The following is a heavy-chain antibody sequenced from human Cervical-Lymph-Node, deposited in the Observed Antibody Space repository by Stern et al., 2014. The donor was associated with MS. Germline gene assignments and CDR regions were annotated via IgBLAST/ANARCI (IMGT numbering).Heavy chain of an antibody. D-gene: IGHD2-8*02. J-gene: IGHJ4*02. CDR1: GYSFTSSW. Sequence: QLVQSGAEVKKPGESLKISCPGSGYSFTSSWIGWVRQMPGKGLEWMGVIYPGDSDTRYNPPFQGQVTISADKSVSTAYLQWSSLKASDTAMYYCATSTGYFLLEYYFDYWGQGTLVTVSS. CDR2: IYPGDSDT. CDR3: ATSTGYFLLEYYFDY. V-gene: IGHV5-51*01.